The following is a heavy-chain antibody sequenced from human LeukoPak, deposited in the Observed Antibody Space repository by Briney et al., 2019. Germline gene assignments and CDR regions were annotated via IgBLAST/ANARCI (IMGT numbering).Heavy chain of an antibody. J-gene: IGHJ3*02. CDR1: GYTFTSYY. Sequence: ASVKVSCKASGYTFTSYYMHWVRQAPGQGLEWMGIINPSGGSTSYAQKFQGRVTMTRDTSTSTVYMELSSLRSEDTAVYYCARVDSSGWYLGGAFDIWGQGTMVTVSS. V-gene: IGHV1-46*01. D-gene: IGHD6-19*01. CDR2: INPSGGST. CDR3: ARVDSSGWYLGGAFDI.